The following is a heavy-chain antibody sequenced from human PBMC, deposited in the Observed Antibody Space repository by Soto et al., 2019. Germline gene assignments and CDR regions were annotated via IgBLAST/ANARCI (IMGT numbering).Heavy chain of an antibody. Sequence: EVQLVESGGGLVKSGGSLRLSCAASGFTFSSYSMNWVRQAPGKGLEWVSSISSSSSYIYYADSVKGRFTISRDNAKNSLYLQMNSLRAEDTAVYYCARVSGSSRMYYFDYWGQGTLVTVSS. J-gene: IGHJ4*02. CDR1: GFTFSSYS. V-gene: IGHV3-21*01. CDR3: ARVSGSSRMYYFDY. CDR2: ISSSSSYI. D-gene: IGHD6-19*01.